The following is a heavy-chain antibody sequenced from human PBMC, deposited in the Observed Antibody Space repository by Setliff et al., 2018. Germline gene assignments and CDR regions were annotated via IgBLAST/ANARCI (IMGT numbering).Heavy chain of an antibody. CDR1: GFTFGDYA. CDR2: ISGSGGTT. J-gene: IGHJ4*02. Sequence: HPGGSLRLSCTASGFTFGDYAMSWVRQAPGKGLEWVSAISGSGGTTYYADSVKGRFTIARDNSKNTPYLQMNSLRAEDTAVYYCTKAGEWELLVHHFDCWGQGTLVTVSS. V-gene: IGHV3-23*01. CDR3: TKAGEWELLVHHFDC. D-gene: IGHD1-26*01.